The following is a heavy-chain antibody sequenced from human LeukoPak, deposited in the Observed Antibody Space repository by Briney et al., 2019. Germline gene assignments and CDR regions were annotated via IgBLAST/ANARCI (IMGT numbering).Heavy chain of an antibody. D-gene: IGHD5-12*01. CDR1: GGAISSSSYD. Sequence: SDTLSLTCTVSGGAISSSSYDWGCIRQPPGKGLEWIGSIYYSGSTYYNPSLKSRVTISVDTSKNQFSLKLSSVTAADTAVYYCARHVGGYDADAFDIWGQGTMVTVSS. CDR3: ARHVGGYDADAFDI. CDR2: IYYSGST. J-gene: IGHJ3*02. V-gene: IGHV4-39*01.